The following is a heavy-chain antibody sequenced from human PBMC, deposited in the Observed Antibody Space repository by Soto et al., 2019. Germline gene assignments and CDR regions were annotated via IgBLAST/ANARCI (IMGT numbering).Heavy chain of an antibody. CDR1: GFTFSSYG. V-gene: IGHV3-30*18. J-gene: IGHJ4*02. CDR2: ISYDGSNK. Sequence: GGSLRLSCAASGFTFSSYGMHWVRQAPGKGLEWVAVISYDGSNKYYADSVKGRFTISRDNSKNTLYLQMNSLRAEDTAVYYCAKVMTTVTTRRVGFAPDYWGQGTLVTVSS. CDR3: AKVMTTVTTRRVGFAPDY. D-gene: IGHD4-17*01.